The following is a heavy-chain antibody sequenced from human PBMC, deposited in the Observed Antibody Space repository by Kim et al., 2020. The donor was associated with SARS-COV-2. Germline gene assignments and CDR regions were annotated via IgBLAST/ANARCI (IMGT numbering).Heavy chain of an antibody. V-gene: IGHV3-30*03. D-gene: IGHD1-26*01. Sequence: GGSLRLSCAASGFTFSSHLMNWVRQAPGKGLEWVALISYEGSTKKYKESVQGRFTISRDNSKNALYLQMNSLRPEDTAVYYCARNLVGARDMGPWGPGTLVTVSP. CDR1: GFTFSSHL. J-gene: IGHJ5*02. CDR3: ARNLVGARDMGP. CDR2: ISYEGSTK.